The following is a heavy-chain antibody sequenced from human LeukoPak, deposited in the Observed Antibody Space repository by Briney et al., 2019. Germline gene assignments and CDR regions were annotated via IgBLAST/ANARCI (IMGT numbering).Heavy chain of an antibody. CDR2: ISGSGGST. D-gene: IGHD6-6*01. CDR1: GFTFSSYA. Sequence: PGGSLRLSCAASGFTFSSYAMSWVRQAPGKGLEWVSAISGSGGSTYYADSVKGRFTISRDNSKNTLYLQMNSLRAEDTAVYYCAKASGIATLRFVCFDPWGQGTLVTVSS. V-gene: IGHV3-23*01. CDR3: AKASGIATLRFVCFDP. J-gene: IGHJ5*02.